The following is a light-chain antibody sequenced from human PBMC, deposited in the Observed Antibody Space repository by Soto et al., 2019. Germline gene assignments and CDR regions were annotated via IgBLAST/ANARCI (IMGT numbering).Light chain of an antibody. CDR1: QDVSIS. V-gene: IGKV3D-11*01. CDR3: LQRASWRS. CDR2: DAS. J-gene: IGKJ2*01. Sequence: MLTQSPATLSLSPGDRAILSCRASQDVSISLGWYQQKPGQAPGLLIYDASNRATGIPDRFSGSGSGTDFTLTISSLEPEDFAVYYCLQRASWRSFGQGTKLEIK.